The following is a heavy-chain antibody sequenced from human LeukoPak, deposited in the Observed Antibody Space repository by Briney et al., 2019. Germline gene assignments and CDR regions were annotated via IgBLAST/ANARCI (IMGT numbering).Heavy chain of an antibody. CDR1: GGTFSSYA. CDR2: IIPIFGTA. V-gene: IGHV1-69*13. D-gene: IGHD3-9*01. CDR3: ARRSHGGYDILAGYPFDY. J-gene: IGHJ4*02. Sequence: AVNVSCKASGGTFSSYAISWVRQAPGQGLEWMGGIIPIFGTANYAQKFQGRVTITADESTSTAYMELSSLRSEDTAVYYCARRSHGGYDILAGYPFDYWGQGTLVTVSS.